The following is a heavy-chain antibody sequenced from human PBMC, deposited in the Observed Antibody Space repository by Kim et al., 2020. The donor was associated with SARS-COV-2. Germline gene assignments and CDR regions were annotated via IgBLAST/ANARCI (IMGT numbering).Heavy chain of an antibody. D-gene: IGHD6-19*01. J-gene: IGHJ4*02. CDR1: GFTFSNFW. CDR2: ISSDGTGT. V-gene: IGHV3-74*01. CDR3: ARVPYSSGSYDY. Sequence: GGSLRLSCAASGFTFSNFWMHWVRQAPGKGLVWVSRISSDGTGTTYADSVKGRFTISRDNAKNTLYLQMNTLRAEDTAVYYCARVPYSSGSYDYWGQGTL.